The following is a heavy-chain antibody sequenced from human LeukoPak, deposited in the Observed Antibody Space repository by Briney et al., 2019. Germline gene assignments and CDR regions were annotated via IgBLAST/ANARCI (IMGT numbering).Heavy chain of an antibody. J-gene: IGHJ5*02. Sequence: ASVTVSCKASGYVYTTYGISWVRPAPEQGLEWMGWIRAYNGNTKYAQKLQSRVNMTTDTPKSTAYMELRSLRSDDTAVYYCARDRGAVAGTENWFDPWGQGTLVTVSS. CDR1: GYVYTTYG. D-gene: IGHD6-19*01. V-gene: IGHV1-18*04. CDR3: ARDRGAVAGTENWFDP. CDR2: IRAYNGNT.